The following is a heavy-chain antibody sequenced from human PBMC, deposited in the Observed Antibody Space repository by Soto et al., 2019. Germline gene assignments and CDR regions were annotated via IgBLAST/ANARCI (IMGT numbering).Heavy chain of an antibody. CDR3: ARDFFDSSDYTTNWFDP. CDR2: INHSGST. J-gene: IGHJ5*02. D-gene: IGHD3-22*01. V-gene: IGHV4-30-2*03. Sequence: PSETLSLTCAVSGGSISSGGYSWSWIRQPPGKGLEWIGEINHSGSTNYNPSLKSRVTISVDTSKNQFSLKLTSVTAADAALYYCARDFFDSSDYTTNWFDPWGQGTLVTVSS. CDR1: GGSISSGGYS.